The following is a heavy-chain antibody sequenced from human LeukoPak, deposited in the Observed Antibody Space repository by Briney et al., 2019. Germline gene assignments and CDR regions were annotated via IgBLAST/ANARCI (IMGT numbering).Heavy chain of an antibody. CDR3: VKTLRYGHFGKFDS. CDR1: GFTFSSYA. D-gene: IGHD4-17*01. Sequence: GGSLRLSCVASGFTFSSYAVSWVRQAPGKGLEWVSAISSSDGYTYYADSVKGRSTISRDNSKNTVSLEMNSLRAEDTAIYYCVKTLRYGHFGKFDSWGQGTLVTVSS. V-gene: IGHV3-23*01. J-gene: IGHJ4*02. CDR2: ISSSDGYT.